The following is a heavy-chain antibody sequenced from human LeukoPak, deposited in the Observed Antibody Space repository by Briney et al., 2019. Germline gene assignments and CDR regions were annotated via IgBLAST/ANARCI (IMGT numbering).Heavy chain of an antibody. CDR1: GYSFSNYW. D-gene: IGHD5-18*01. CDR2: IYPGEYDI. J-gene: IGHJ4*02. V-gene: IGHV5-51*01. Sequence: GESLKISCKGSGYSFSNYWIGWVRQMPGKGLEWMGIIYPGEYDIRYSPSFQGQVTISADKSISTAYLQWSSLKASDTAMYYCARGYSYGYLYPADYWGQGTLVTVSS. CDR3: ARGYSYGYLYPADY.